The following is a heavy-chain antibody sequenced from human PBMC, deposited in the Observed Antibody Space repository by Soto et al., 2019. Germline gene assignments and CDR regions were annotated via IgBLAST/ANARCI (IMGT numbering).Heavy chain of an antibody. V-gene: IGHV1-3*01. CDR3: ARGIATGQLDP. CDR1: GYTFTRYT. Sequence: ASVKVSFKASGYTFTRYTMNWVRQAPGQRLEWMGWINPDNGNTKSSQKFQDRVIITRDTSASTAYMDLSSLRSEDTAVYYCARGIATGQLDPWGQGTLVTVSS. CDR2: INPDNGNT. J-gene: IGHJ5*02. D-gene: IGHD2-15*01.